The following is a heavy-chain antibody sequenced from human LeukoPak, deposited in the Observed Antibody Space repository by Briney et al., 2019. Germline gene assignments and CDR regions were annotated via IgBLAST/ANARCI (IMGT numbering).Heavy chain of an antibody. CDR2: IKQDGSEK. V-gene: IGHV3-7*01. J-gene: IGHJ4*02. D-gene: IGHD3-16*01. CDR1: GFTFSSYE. Sequence: PGGSLRLSCAASGFTFSSYEMNWVRQAPGKGMEWVANIKQDGSEKYYVDSGKGRFTISRDNAKNSLYLQMNSLRAEDTAVYYCARVMITFGGANTFDYWGQGTLVTVSS. CDR3: ARVMITFGGANTFDY.